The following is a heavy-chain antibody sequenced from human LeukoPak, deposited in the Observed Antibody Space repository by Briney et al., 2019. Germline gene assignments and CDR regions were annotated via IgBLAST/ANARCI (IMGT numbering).Heavy chain of an antibody. CDR2: ISGSGGST. J-gene: IGHJ4*02. CDR1: GFTFSSYA. Sequence: PGGSLRLSCAASGFTFSSYAMNWVRQAPGKGLEWVSAISGSGGSTYYADSVKGRFTISRDNSKNTLYLQMNSLRAEDTAVYYCAKDLNYDSSGYRYYFDYWGQGTLVTVSS. D-gene: IGHD3-22*01. CDR3: AKDLNYDSSGYRYYFDY. V-gene: IGHV3-23*01.